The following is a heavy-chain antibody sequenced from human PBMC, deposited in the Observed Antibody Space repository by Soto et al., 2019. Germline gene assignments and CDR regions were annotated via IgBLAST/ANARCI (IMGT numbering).Heavy chain of an antibody. CDR3: TRGGSSWYYPTGDY. J-gene: IGHJ4*02. CDR1: GFTFGDYA. D-gene: IGHD6-13*01. Sequence: GGSLRLSCTASGFTFGDYAMSWFHQAPGKGLEWVGFIRSKAYGGTTEYAASVKGRFTISRDDSKSIAYLQMNSLKTEDTAVYYCTRGGSSWYYPTGDYWGQGTLVTV. CDR2: IRSKAYGGTT. V-gene: IGHV3-49*03.